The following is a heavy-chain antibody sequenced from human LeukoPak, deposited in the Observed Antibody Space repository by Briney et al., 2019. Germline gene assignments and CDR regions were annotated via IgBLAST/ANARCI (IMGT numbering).Heavy chain of an antibody. J-gene: IGHJ4*02. V-gene: IGHV1-69*13. CDR2: IIPIFGTA. CDR3: ARLSGGAAMPDNHDY. Sequence: GASVKVSCKASGGTFSSYAISWVRQAPGQGLEWMGGIIPIFGTANYAQKFQGGVTITADESTSTAYMELSSLRSEDTAVYYCARLSGGAAMPDNHDYWGQGTLVTVSS. CDR1: GGTFSSYA. D-gene: IGHD2-2*01.